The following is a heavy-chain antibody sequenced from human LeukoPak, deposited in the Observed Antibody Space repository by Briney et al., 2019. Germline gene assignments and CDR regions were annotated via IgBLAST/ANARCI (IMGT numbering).Heavy chain of an antibody. V-gene: IGHV3-9*01. CDR1: GFTFADYA. Sequence: GGSLRLSCAASGFTFADYAMHSVRQAPGKGLEWGSGISWNSGSIGYADSVEGGFTICRDNAKNALVLQMRRLRADDTVLYYCAKDSGIAAAADAFDIWGQGTMVTVSS. D-gene: IGHD6-13*01. CDR2: ISWNSGSI. J-gene: IGHJ3*02. CDR3: AKDSGIAAAADAFDI.